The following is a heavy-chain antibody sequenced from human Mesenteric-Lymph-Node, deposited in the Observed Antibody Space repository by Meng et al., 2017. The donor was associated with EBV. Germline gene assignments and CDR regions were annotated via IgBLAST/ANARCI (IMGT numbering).Heavy chain of an antibody. CDR3: ARVSCSSISCYTLDS. J-gene: IGHJ5*01. V-gene: IGHV1-3*04. D-gene: IGHD2-2*02. Sequence: QAQLVQSGAEVKKPGASVKVSCNASGYTFINNAIQWVRQAPGQRLEWMGWLNNAQGNTKYSQKFQDRVTITRDTSASTAYMEMRSLRSEDTAVYYCARVSCSSISCYTLDSWGQGTLVTVSS. CDR2: LNNAQGNT. CDR1: GYTFINNA.